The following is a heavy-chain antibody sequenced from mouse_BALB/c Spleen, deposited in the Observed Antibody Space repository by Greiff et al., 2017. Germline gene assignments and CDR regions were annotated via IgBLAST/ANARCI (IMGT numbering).Heavy chain of an antibody. J-gene: IGHJ2*01. V-gene: IGHV5-17*02. D-gene: IGHD1-1*01. CDR2: ISSGSSTI. CDR1: GFTFSSFG. Sequence: EVMLVESGGGLVQPGGSRKLSCAASGFTFSSFGMHWVRQAPEKGLEWVAYISSGSSTIYYADTVKGRFTISRDNPKNTLFLQMTSLRSEDTAMYYCARAEATVADYWGQGTTLTVSS. CDR3: ARAEATVADY.